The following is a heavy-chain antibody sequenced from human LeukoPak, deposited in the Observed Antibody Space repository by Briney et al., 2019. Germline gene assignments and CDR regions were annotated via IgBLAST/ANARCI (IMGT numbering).Heavy chain of an antibody. CDR3: AKAGSIRFDY. J-gene: IGHJ4*02. Sequence: GGSLRLSCAASGFTFNTYAMSWVRQAPGKGLEWVSGISGRDGGTYYADSVKGRFTISRGNSKNTLYLQMNSLRAEDTAIYYCAKAGSIRFDYWGQGTLVTVSS. CDR1: GFTFNTYA. V-gene: IGHV3-23*01. CDR2: ISGRDGGT. D-gene: IGHD1-26*01.